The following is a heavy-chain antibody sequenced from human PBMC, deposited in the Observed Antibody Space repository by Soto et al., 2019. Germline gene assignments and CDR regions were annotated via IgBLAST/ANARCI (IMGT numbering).Heavy chain of an antibody. CDR1: GFTVSSNY. Sequence: GGSLRLSCAASGFTVSSNYMSWVRQAPGKGLEWVSVIYSGGSTYYADSVKGRCTISRDNSKNTLYLQMNSLRAEDTAVYYCARGQYYYYYMDVWGKGTTVTVSS. CDR3: ARGQYYYYYMDV. J-gene: IGHJ6*03. CDR2: IYSGGST. V-gene: IGHV3-66*01.